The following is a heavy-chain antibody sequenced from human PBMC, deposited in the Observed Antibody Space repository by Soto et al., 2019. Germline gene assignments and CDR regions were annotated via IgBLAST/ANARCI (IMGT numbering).Heavy chain of an antibody. Sequence: ASVKVSCKASGYTFTSYYMHWVRQAPGKGLEWMGGFDPEDGETIYAQKFQGRVTMTEDTSTDTAYMELSSLRSEDTAVYYCATDRTKGIAVAGKDYYYGMDVWGQGTTVTVSS. V-gene: IGHV1-24*01. CDR3: ATDRTKGIAVAGKDYYYGMDV. J-gene: IGHJ6*02. CDR2: FDPEDGET. D-gene: IGHD6-19*01. CDR1: GYTFTSYY.